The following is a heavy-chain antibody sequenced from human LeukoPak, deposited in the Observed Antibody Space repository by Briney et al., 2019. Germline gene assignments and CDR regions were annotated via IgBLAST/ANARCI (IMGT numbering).Heavy chain of an antibody. D-gene: IGHD1-26*01. Sequence: SETLSLTCTVSGGSVSSGGYYWGWIRQPPGKGLEWIGTIYYSGSTYYDPSLKSRVTISVDTSKNQFSLRLSSVTAADTAVYYCARGSGAYRGATNYWGQGTLVTVSS. CDR3: ARGSGAYRGATNY. V-gene: IGHV4-39*07. CDR2: IYYSGST. CDR1: GGSVSSGGYY. J-gene: IGHJ4*02.